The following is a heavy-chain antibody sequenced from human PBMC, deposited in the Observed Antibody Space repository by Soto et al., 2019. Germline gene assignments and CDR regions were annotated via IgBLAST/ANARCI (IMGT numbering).Heavy chain of an antibody. CDR2: ISTYNGNT. CDR1: GYTFTSYG. V-gene: IGHV1-18*01. D-gene: IGHD5-12*01. CDR3: VLDPGYSGARREAFYF. Sequence: ASVKVSCKASGYTFTSYGISWVRQAPRLGPKWMGRISTYNGNTNYVQKLQGRVTMTTDTSSNTAYLELRSLRYDDSAVYYFVLDPGYSGARREAFYFWGRGTMVTVSS. J-gene: IGHJ3*01.